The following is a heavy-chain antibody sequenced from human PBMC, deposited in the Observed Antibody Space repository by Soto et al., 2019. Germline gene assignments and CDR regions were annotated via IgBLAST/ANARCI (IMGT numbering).Heavy chain of an antibody. CDR3: ARRRGFYDSSGYYPAHFDY. CDR2: MYNTGST. CDR1: GGSISGYY. J-gene: IGHJ4*02. V-gene: IGHV4-59*12. D-gene: IGHD3-22*01. Sequence: SETPSLTCTVSGGSISGYYWSWIRQPPGKGLEWIGYMYNTGSTVYNPSFKSRVTISVDTSKNQFSLKLSSVTAADTAVYYCARRRGFYDSSGYYPAHFDYWGQGTLVTVSS.